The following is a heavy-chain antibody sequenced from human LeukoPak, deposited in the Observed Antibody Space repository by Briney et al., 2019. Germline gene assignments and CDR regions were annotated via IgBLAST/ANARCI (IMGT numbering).Heavy chain of an antibody. CDR2: ISAYNGNT. CDR3: ARVRDYYDSRGSFDY. D-gene: IGHD3-22*01. Sequence: ASVKVSCKASGYTFTSYGISWVRQAPGQGLEWMGWISAYNGNTNYAQKLQGRVTMTTDTSTSTAYMELRSLRSEDTAVYYCARVRDYYDSRGSFDYWGQGTLVTVSS. V-gene: IGHV1-18*01. J-gene: IGHJ4*02. CDR1: GYTFTSYG.